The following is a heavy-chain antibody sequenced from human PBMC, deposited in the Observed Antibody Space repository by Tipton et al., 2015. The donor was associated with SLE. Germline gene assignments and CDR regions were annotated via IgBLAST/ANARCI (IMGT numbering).Heavy chain of an antibody. Sequence: QSGAEVKKPGASVKVSCKASGYTFTSYYMHWVRQAPGQGLEWMGIINPSGGSTSYAQKFQGRVTMTRDPATSTVYMELSSLGSEDTAVYYCARGGEYDAVDIWGQGTMVPVSS. CDR2: INPSGGST. J-gene: IGHJ3*02. CDR3: ARGGEYDAVDI. V-gene: IGHV1-46*01. CDR1: GYTFTSYY. D-gene: IGHD3-16*01.